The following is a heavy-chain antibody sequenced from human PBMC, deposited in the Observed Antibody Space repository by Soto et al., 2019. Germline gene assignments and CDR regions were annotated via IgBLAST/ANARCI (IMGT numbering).Heavy chain of an antibody. J-gene: IGHJ5*02. D-gene: IGHD7-27*01. CDR3: ARVPGP. Sequence: PSETLSLTCAVSGGSISSGGYSWSWIRQPPGKGLEWIGYINHSGSTNYNPSLKSRVTISVDRSKNQFSLKLSSVTAADTAVYYCARVPGPWGQGTLVTVSS. V-gene: IGHV4-30-2*01. CDR1: GGSISSGGYS. CDR2: INHSGST.